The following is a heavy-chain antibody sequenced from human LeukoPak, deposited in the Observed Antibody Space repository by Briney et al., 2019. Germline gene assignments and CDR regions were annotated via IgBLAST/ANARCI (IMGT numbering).Heavy chain of an antibody. D-gene: IGHD1-1*01. CDR3: AKDRGDWKSFEY. V-gene: IGHV3-30*02. J-gene: IGHJ4*02. CDR2: IRYDGSDK. Sequence: GGSLRLSCAASGFTFSRFAMHWVRQAPGKGLEWVTFIRYDGSDKYYADSVKGRFTISRDNSKNTLSLQMNSLRAEDTAVYYCAKDRGDWKSFEYWGQGTLVTVSS. CDR1: GFTFSRFA.